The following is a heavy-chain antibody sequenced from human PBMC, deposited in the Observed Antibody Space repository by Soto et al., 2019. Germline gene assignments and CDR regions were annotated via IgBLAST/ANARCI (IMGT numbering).Heavy chain of an antibody. CDR2: ISTSKGKT. J-gene: IGHJ4*02. V-gene: IGHV1-18*01. Sequence: QVQLVQSGPEVKKPGASVKVSCKTSGYTFSTYGIAWVRQAPGQGLEWMGWISTSKGKTNYAQKFQGRVTMTTDTSTSTAYMELRSLRSDATAVYYCATRSPAFDFWGQGTLVTVSS. CDR3: ATRSPAFDF. CDR1: GYTFSTYG.